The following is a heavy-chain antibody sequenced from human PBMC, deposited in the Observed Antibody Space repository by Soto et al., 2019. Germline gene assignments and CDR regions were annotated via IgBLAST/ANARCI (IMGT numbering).Heavy chain of an antibody. V-gene: IGHV1-2*04. CDR3: ARTPKRIFGVVKGYYFDY. D-gene: IGHD3-3*01. J-gene: IGHJ4*02. Sequence: GASVKVSCKASGYTFTGYYMHWVRQAPGQGLEWMGWINANSGGTNYAQNFQGWVTMTTDTSTSTAYMELRSLSSDDTAVYYCARTPKRIFGVVKGYYFDYWGQGTLVTVSS. CDR1: GYTFTGYY. CDR2: INANSGGT.